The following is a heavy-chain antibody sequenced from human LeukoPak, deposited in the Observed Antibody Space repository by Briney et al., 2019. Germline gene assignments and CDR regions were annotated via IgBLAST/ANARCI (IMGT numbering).Heavy chain of an antibody. D-gene: IGHD2-21*01. CDR3: ARSGGLEILFDY. Sequence: PGGSLRLSCAASGFTFDDYGMSWVRDAPGKGLEWVSGINWNGGSTVYADSVKGRFTISRDNAKNSLYLQMNSLRAEDTALYYCARSGGLEILFDYWGQGTLVTVSS. J-gene: IGHJ4*02. CDR1: GFTFDDYG. CDR2: INWNGGST. V-gene: IGHV3-20*04.